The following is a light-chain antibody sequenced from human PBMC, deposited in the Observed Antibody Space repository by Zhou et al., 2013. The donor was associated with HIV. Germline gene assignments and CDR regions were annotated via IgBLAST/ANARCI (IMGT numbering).Light chain of an antibody. CDR3: QQYDTSPYT. J-gene: IGKJ2*01. V-gene: IGKV3-20*01. Sequence: EIVLTQSPGTLSLSPGERATLSCRASQSVTNSYLAWFHQRPGQAPRLLIYGSSTRATGIPDRFSGSGSGTDFTLTISRLEPEDFAVYYCQQYDTSPYTFGQGTRLDI. CDR2: GSS. CDR1: QSVTNSY.